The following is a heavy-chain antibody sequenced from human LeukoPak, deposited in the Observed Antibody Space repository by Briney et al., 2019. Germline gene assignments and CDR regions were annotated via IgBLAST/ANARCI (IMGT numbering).Heavy chain of an antibody. V-gene: IGHV6-1*01. CDR1: GDSVSSNSAA. J-gene: IGHJ6*03. D-gene: IGHD6-13*01. Sequence: SQTLSLTCAISGDSVSSNSAAWNWIRQSPSRGLEWLGRTYYRSKWYNDYAVSVKSRITINPDTSKNQFSLQLNSVTPEDTAVYYCARGYYSSSWWGQGADYYYYYMDVWGKGTTVTVSS. CDR3: ARGYYSSSWWGQGADYYYYYMDV. CDR2: TYYRSKWYN.